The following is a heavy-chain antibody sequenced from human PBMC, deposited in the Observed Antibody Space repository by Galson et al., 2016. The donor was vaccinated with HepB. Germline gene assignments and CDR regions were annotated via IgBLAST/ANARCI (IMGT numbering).Heavy chain of an antibody. V-gene: IGHV1-69*06. CDR1: GDSLSRYA. Sequence: SVKVSCKASGDSLSRYAVTWVRQAPGLGLEWMGGINTFFGAPNYAQKFKGRVTITEDKSTRTAYIELSSMRSDDPDVYSSAIYYYSDSSGTWGYFDHWGQGTLVPVSS. CDR3: AIYYYSDSSGTWGYFDH. CDR2: INTFFGAP. J-gene: IGHJ4*02. D-gene: IGHD3-22*01.